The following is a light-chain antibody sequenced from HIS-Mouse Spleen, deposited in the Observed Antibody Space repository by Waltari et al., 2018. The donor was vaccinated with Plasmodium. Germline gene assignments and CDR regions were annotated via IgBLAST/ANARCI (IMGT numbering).Light chain of an antibody. CDR3: QQYNNWSFT. CDR1: QSVSSN. CDR2: GAS. V-gene: IGKV3-15*01. J-gene: IGKJ3*01. Sequence: EILMTQSRSTLSVSSGERATLSCRASQSVSSNLAWYQQKPGQAPRHLIYGASTRATGIPARFSGSGSGTEFTLTISSLQSEDFAVYYCQQYNNWSFTFGPGTKVDIK.